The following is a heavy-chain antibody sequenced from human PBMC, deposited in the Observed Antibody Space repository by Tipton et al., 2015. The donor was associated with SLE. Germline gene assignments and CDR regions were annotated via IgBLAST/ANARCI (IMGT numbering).Heavy chain of an antibody. Sequence: QLVQSGAEVKKPGASVKVSCKTSGYTFTSYGISWVRLAPGQGLEWMGWISAYNGDTNYAQKVQGRLTMTTDTSTSTAYMELRSLRSDDTAVYYCARDVKGLDVDYWGQGTLVTVSS. CDR2: ISAYNGDT. CDR1: GYTFTSYG. CDR3: ARDVKGLDVDY. V-gene: IGHV1-18*01. D-gene: IGHD5-12*01. J-gene: IGHJ4*02.